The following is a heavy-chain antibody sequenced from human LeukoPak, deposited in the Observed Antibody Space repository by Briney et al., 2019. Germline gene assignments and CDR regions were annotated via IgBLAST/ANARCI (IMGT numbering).Heavy chain of an antibody. J-gene: IGHJ3*01. Sequence: GGSLRLSCAASGFSFSTYSMNWVRQAPGKGLEWLSSIVGSSNYIYYADSFKGRFTISRDNAKNSLFLQMNSLRADDTAVYYCARLSAEYQLQSWSTFDLWGEGTLVTVSS. V-gene: IGHV3-21*06. CDR2: IVGSSNYI. D-gene: IGHD2-2*01. CDR3: ARLSAEYQLQSWSTFDL. CDR1: GFSFSTYS.